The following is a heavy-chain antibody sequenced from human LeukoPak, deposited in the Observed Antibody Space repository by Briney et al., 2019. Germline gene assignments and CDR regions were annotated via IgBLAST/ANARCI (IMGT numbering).Heavy chain of an antibody. Sequence: ASVKVSCKASGYTFTGYYMHWVRQAPGQGLEWMGWSNPNSGGTSYAQKFQGRVTMTRDTSISTAYMELSRLRSDDTAVYYCASALGYCTNGVCPGAALDYWGQGTLVTVSS. D-gene: IGHD2-8*01. J-gene: IGHJ4*02. CDR1: GYTFTGYY. CDR2: SNPNSGGT. CDR3: ASALGYCTNGVCPGAALDY. V-gene: IGHV1-2*02.